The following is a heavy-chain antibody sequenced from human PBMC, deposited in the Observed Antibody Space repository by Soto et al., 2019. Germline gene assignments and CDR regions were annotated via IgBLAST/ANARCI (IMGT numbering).Heavy chain of an antibody. D-gene: IGHD2-2*03. V-gene: IGHV1-18*01. CDR1: GYTFTSYG. J-gene: IGHJ6*02. CDR3: ARSGYCSSTSCYDYYYYGMDV. CDR2: ISAYNGNT. Sequence: QVQLVQSGAEVKKPGASVKVSCKASGYTFTSYGISWVRQAPGQGLEWMGWISAYNGNTNYAQKLQGRVTMTTDTSTSTAYIELRSMRSDDTAVYYCARSGYCSSTSCYDYYYYGMDVWGQGTTVTVSS.